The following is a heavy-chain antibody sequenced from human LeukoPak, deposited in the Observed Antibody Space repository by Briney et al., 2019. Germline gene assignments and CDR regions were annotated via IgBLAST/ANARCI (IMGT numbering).Heavy chain of an antibody. J-gene: IGHJ4*02. Sequence: GGSLRLSCAASGFTFSSYEMNWVRQAPGKGLEWVSYISSSGSTIYYADSVKGRLTISRDNAKNSLYLQMNSLRAEDTAVYYCARYGYSYGYAIDYWGQGTLVTVSS. CDR2: ISSSGSTI. CDR1: GFTFSSYE. CDR3: ARYGYSYGYAIDY. V-gene: IGHV3-48*03. D-gene: IGHD5-18*01.